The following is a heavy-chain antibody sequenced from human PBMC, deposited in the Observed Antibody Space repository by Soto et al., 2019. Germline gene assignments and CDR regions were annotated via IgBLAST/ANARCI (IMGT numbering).Heavy chain of an antibody. Sequence: SETLSLTCTVSGGSISSSSYYWGWIRQPPGKGLEWIGSIYYSGSTYYNPSLKSRVTISVDTSKNQFSLKLSSVTAADTAVYYCARLVPPTVAYDYWGQGTLVTVSS. J-gene: IGHJ4*02. V-gene: IGHV4-39*01. D-gene: IGHD4-17*01. CDR1: GGSISSSSYY. CDR2: IYYSGST. CDR3: ARLVPPTVAYDY.